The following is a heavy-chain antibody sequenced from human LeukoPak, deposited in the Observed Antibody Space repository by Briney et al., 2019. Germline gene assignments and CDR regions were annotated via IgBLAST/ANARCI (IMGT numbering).Heavy chain of an antibody. J-gene: IGHJ5*02. V-gene: IGHV4-34*01. CDR1: GGSFSGYY. CDR2: INHSGST. D-gene: IGHD2-21*01. Sequence: SETLSLTCAVYGGSFSGYYWSWIHQPPGKGLEWIGEINHSGSTNYNPSLKSRVTISVDTSKNQFSLKLSSVTAADTAVYYCARGLLWYWFDPWGQGTLVTVSS. CDR3: ARGLLWYWFDP.